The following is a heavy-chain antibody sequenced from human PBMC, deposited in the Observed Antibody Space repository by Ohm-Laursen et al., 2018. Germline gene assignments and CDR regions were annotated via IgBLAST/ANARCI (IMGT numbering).Heavy chain of an antibody. Sequence: SLRLSCSASGFTLSDSALHWVRQASGKGLEWVGRIRSKAKSDATAYGASVKGRLTISRDDSKNTAYLQMNSLKIEDTALYYCTRRENYYGMDVWGQGTTVTVSS. CDR1: GFTLSDSA. V-gene: IGHV3-73*01. D-gene: IGHD1-26*01. J-gene: IGHJ6*02. CDR2: IRSKAKSDAT. CDR3: TRRENYYGMDV.